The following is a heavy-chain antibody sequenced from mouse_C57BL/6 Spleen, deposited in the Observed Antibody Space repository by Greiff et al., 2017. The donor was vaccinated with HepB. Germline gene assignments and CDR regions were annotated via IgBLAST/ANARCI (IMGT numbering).Heavy chain of an antibody. CDR2: IDPSDSYT. Sequence: QVQLQQPGAELVMPGASVKLSCKASGYTFTSYWMHWVKQRPGQGLEWIGEIDPSDSYTNYNQKFKGKSPLTVDKSSSTAYMQLSSLTSEDSAVYYCARSGGPGTSFDYWGQGTTLTVSS. D-gene: IGHD4-1*01. CDR1: GYTFTSYW. CDR3: ARSGGPGTSFDY. J-gene: IGHJ2*01. V-gene: IGHV1-69*01.